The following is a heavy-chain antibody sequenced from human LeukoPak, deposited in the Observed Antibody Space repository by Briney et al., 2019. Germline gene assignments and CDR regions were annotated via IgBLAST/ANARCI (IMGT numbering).Heavy chain of an antibody. CDR3: AREMDYYDSDGDY. V-gene: IGHV3-23*01. CDR2: ISGSGGST. D-gene: IGHD3-22*01. J-gene: IGHJ4*02. Sequence: GGSLRLSCAASGFTFSDYGMSWVRQAPGKGLEWVSAISGSGGSTYYADSVKGRFTISRDNSKDTLYLQMNNLKVEDSAIYYCAREMDYYDSDGDYWGQGTLVSVSA. CDR1: GFTFSDYG.